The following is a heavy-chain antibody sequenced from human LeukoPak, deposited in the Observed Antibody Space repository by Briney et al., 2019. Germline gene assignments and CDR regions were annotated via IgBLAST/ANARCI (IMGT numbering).Heavy chain of an antibody. J-gene: IGHJ4*02. Sequence: GESLRLSCAASRFTLRSYWMHWVRDAPGKGLVWVSRISSDGSSPRYAASVKGRFTIARDNAKNTLYLQMDSLRAEDTAVYSCVGAGLGFDYWGQGTLVTVSS. V-gene: IGHV3-74*01. CDR3: VGAGLGFDY. D-gene: IGHD3/OR15-3a*01. CDR2: ISSDGSSP. CDR1: RFTLRSYW.